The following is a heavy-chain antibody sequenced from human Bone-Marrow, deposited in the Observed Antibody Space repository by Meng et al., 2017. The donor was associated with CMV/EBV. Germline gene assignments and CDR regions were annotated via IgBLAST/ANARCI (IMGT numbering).Heavy chain of an antibody. V-gene: IGHV2-5*01. Sequence: SGPTLVKPTQTLTLTCTFSGFSLSTGGAGVGWIRQPPGKALEWLALIYWNDDKRYSPSLKRRLTITKDTSRNQVVLTMTNMDPVDTATYYCAHKYDFWNGYTYWGHGTRVTGSS. CDR1: GFSLSTGGAG. CDR3: AHKYDFWNGYTY. J-gene: IGHJ4*01. D-gene: IGHD3-3*01. CDR2: IYWNDDK.